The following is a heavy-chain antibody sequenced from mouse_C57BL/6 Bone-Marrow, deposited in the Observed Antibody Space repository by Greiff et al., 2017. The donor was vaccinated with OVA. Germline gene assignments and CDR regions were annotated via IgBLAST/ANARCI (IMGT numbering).Heavy chain of an antibody. J-gene: IGHJ1*03. D-gene: IGHD1-1*01. V-gene: IGHV1-61*01. Sequence: VQLQQPGAELVRPGSSVKLSCKASGYTFTSYWMDWVKQRPGQGLEWIGNIYPSDSETHYNQKFKDKATLTVDKSSSTAYMQLSSLTSEDSAVYDCARRGNDGSSYWYFDVWGTGTTVTVSS. CDR2: IYPSDSET. CDR1: GYTFTSYW. CDR3: ARRGNDGSSYWYFDV.